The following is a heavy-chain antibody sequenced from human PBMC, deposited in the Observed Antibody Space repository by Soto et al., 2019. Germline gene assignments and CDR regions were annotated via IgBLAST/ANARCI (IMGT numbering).Heavy chain of an antibody. CDR3: ARPVEPFYYYGMDV. J-gene: IGHJ6*02. Sequence: PGGSLRLSCAAAGFSFGTYAMQWVRQAPGTGLVWVALISYDGSEKYYADSVQGRFIVSRDNPRKNLYLEMNGLRPEDTGVYYCARPVEPFYYYGMDVWRQGTTVTVSS. CDR1: GFSFGTYA. V-gene: IGHV3-30-3*01. CDR2: ISYDGSEK.